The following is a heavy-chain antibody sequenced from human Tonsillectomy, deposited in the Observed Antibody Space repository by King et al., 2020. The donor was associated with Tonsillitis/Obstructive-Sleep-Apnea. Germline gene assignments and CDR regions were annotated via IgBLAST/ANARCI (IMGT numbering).Heavy chain of an antibody. D-gene: IGHD6-13*01. Sequence: VQLVESGGSLVKPGGSLRLSCAASGFTFSNAWMSWVRQAPGKGLEWVGRIKSKTDGGTTEYAAPVKGRFTISRDDSKNTLYLQMNSLKTEDTAIYYCTTRGVAAAGSLGGYWGQGTLVTVSS. CDR2: IKSKTDGGTT. CDR1: GFTFSNAW. V-gene: IGHV3-15*01. CDR3: TTRGVAAAGSLGGY. J-gene: IGHJ4*02.